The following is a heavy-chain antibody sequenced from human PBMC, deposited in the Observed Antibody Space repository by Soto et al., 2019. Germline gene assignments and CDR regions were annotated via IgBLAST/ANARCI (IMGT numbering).Heavy chain of an antibody. CDR3: AKDRNSFGYDSFVH. CDR2: LSSDGSSR. D-gene: IGHD3-16*01. Sequence: QVQLVESGGGVVQPGKSLRLSCAASGFTFSSYGMHWVRQAPGKGLEWVALLSSDGSSRFYADSVKGRFTISRDNSENTLYLQMNSLRNDDTAVYYCAKDRNSFGYDSFVHWGQGILVTVSS. V-gene: IGHV3-30*18. CDR1: GFTFSSYG. J-gene: IGHJ4*02.